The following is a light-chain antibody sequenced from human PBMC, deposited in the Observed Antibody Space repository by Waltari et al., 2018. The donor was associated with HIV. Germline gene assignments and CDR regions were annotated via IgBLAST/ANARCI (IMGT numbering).Light chain of an antibody. CDR3: AAWDVPLNGPI. J-gene: IGLJ2*01. CDR1: SSNIGSKT. CDR2: YNN. Sequence: QSVLSPPPSVSATPGQWVTISCSGSSSNIGSKTVICYQQFPGTAPKLLIYYNNQRPSGVPDRFSGSKSGTSASLAISGLQSEDEADYYCAAWDVPLNGPIFGGGTKLTVL. V-gene: IGLV1-44*01.